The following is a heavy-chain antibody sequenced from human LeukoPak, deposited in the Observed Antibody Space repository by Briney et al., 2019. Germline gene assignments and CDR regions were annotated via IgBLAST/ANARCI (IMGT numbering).Heavy chain of an antibody. J-gene: IGHJ1*01. Sequence: PSETLSPTCAVYGGSFSGYYWSWIRQPPGKGLEWIGEINHSGSTNYNPSLKSRVTISVDTSKNQFSLKLSSVTAADTAVYYCARASIAAAGPPLKYFQHWGQGTLVTVSS. CDR3: ARASIAAAGPPLKYFQH. CDR1: GGSFSGYY. CDR2: INHSGST. V-gene: IGHV4-34*01. D-gene: IGHD6-13*01.